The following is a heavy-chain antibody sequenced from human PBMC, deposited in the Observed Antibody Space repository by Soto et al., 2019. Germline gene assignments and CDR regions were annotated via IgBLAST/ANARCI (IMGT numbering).Heavy chain of an antibody. J-gene: IGHJ6*02. CDR3: AMLGGWSGGSNDMDV. CDR1: GLIFSANH. D-gene: IGHD6-19*01. CDR2: IRRKANSYTT. Sequence: EVQLVESGEGLSKPGGPLRPSAAASGLIFSANHMTWVRRPPGKGLEWVGRIRRKANSYTTEYAASVKGRFTISRDDSKNSLYLQMNSLKTEDTAVYYCAMLGGWSGGSNDMDVWGQGTTVTVSS. V-gene: IGHV3-72*01.